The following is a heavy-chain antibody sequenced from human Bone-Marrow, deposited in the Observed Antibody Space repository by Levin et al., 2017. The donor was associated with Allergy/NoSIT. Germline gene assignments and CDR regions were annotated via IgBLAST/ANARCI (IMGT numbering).Heavy chain of an antibody. CDR3: ARDREYYDTSGYMY. J-gene: IGHJ4*02. CDR2: ISDYNGNT. Sequence: GESLKISCKASGYTFNSYGISWVRQAPGQGLEWMGWISDYNGNTNYAEKFQDRVTMTTDTSTRTAYMELRSLRSDDTAVYYCARDREYYDTSGYMYWGQGTLVTVSS. V-gene: IGHV1-18*01. D-gene: IGHD3-22*01. CDR1: GYTFNSYG.